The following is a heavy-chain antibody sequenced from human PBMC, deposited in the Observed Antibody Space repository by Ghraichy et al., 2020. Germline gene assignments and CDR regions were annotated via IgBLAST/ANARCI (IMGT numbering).Heavy chain of an antibody. J-gene: IGHJ5*02. CDR3: AQTYGSGKNWLDP. CDR1: GGFIGHFY. CDR2: VSFSGRT. V-gene: IGHV4-59*01. Sequence: SETLSLTCTVSGGFIGHFYWAWIRQPPEKGLEWIGNVSFSGRTTYNPSLKSRVAISVDTSKNQFSLKLNSVTAADTAVYYCAQTYGSGKNWLDPWGQGTLVTVSS. D-gene: IGHD3-10*01.